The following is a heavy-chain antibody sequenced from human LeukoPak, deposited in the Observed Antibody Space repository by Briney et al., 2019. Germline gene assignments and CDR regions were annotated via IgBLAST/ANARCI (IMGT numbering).Heavy chain of an antibody. CDR2: ISGSGGST. J-gene: IGHJ4*02. Sequence: HPGGSLRLSCVASGFTFSSYAMSSVRQAPGKGLEWVSAISGSGGSTYYADSVKGRFTISRDNSKNTLYLQMNSLRAEDTAVYYCAKDGEYSSGQDYWGQGTLVTVSS. CDR1: GFTFSSYA. D-gene: IGHD6-19*01. V-gene: IGHV3-23*01. CDR3: AKDGEYSSGQDY.